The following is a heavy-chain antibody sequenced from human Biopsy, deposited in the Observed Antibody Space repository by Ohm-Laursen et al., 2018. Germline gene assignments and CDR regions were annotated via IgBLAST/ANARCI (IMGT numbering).Heavy chain of an antibody. CDR3: ARAPPLIRGVVESWFDP. D-gene: IGHD3-10*01. CDR1: GGHISHYY. V-gene: IGHV4-4*07. Sequence: TLPLTCTVSGGHISHYYWTWIRQPAGQGLEWIGRIYITGETDYNPSLKSRVTMSVDSSKKQFSLKLKSVTAADTAIYYCARAPPLIRGVVESWFDPWGQGILVTVSS. CDR2: IYITGET. J-gene: IGHJ5*02.